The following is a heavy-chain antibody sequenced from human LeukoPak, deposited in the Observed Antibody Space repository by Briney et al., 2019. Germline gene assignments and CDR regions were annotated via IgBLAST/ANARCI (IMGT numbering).Heavy chain of an antibody. CDR1: GFTFSSYS. Sequence: GGSLRLSCAASGFTFSSYSMNWVRHAPGKGLEWVSSISSSSYIYYSDSVKGRFTISRDNAKNSLYLQMNSLRADDTAVYYCARDAVLVPAAIGFDYWGQGTLVTVSS. V-gene: IGHV3-21*01. CDR3: ARDAVLVPAAIGFDY. D-gene: IGHD2-2*02. CDR2: ISSSSYI. J-gene: IGHJ4*02.